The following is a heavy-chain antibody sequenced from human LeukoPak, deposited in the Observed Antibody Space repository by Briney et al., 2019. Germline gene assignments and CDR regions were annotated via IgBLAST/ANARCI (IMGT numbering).Heavy chain of an antibody. J-gene: IGHJ3*02. Sequence: SETLSLTCTVSGGSISSYYWSWIRQPPGKGLEWIGYIYYSGSTNYNPSLKSRVTISVDTSKNQFSLKLSSVTGADTAVYYCARTRYSYGTGDAFDIWGQGTMVTVSS. D-gene: IGHD5-18*01. CDR1: GGSISSYY. CDR3: ARTRYSYGTGDAFDI. CDR2: IYYSGST. V-gene: IGHV4-59*01.